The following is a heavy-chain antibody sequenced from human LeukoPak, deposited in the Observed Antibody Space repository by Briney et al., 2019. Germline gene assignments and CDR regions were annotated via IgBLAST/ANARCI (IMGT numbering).Heavy chain of an antibody. CDR1: GFTFSSYS. CDR3: ASICSGGSCYVDY. CDR2: ISSSSSYI. D-gene: IGHD2-15*01. J-gene: IGHJ4*02. Sequence: GGSLRLSCAASGFTFSSYSMNWVRQAPGKGLEWVSSISSSSSYIYYADSVKGRFTISRDNAKNSLYLQMNSLRAEDTAVYYCASICSGGSCYVDYWGQGTLVTVSS. V-gene: IGHV3-21*01.